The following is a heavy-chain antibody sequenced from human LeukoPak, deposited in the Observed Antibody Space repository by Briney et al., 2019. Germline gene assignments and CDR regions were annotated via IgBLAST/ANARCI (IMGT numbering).Heavy chain of an antibody. CDR3: AGGWLPDKNDF. CDR1: GGSISSSSYY. V-gene: IGHV4-39*07. D-gene: IGHD5-24*01. Sequence: SETLSLTCTVSGGSISSSSYYWGWIRQPPGKGLEWIGSIYYSGSTYYNPSLKSRVTISVDTSKNQFSLKLRSVTAADTAVYYCAGGWLPDKNDFWGQGTLVTVSA. J-gene: IGHJ4*02. CDR2: IYYSGST.